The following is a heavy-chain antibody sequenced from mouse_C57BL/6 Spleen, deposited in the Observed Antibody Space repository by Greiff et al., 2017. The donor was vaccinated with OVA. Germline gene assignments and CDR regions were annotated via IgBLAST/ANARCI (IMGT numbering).Heavy chain of an antibody. CDR2: IDPNSGGT. V-gene: IGHV1-72*01. CDR3: AREIITPVEDWYFDV. Sequence: QVQLQQPGAELVKPGASVKLSCKASGYTFTSYWMHWVKQRPGRGLEWIGRIDPNSGGTKYNEKFKSKATLTVDKPSSTAYMQLSSLTSEDSAVYYCAREIITPVEDWYFDVWGTGTTVTVSS. D-gene: IGHD1-1*01. J-gene: IGHJ1*03. CDR1: GYTFTSYW.